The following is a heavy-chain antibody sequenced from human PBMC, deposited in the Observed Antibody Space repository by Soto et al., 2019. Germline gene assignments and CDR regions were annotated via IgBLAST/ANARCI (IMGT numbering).Heavy chain of an antibody. J-gene: IGHJ6*02. CDR3: ARGGPDILTDYGMDV. CDR2: IYYSGST. D-gene: IGHD3-9*01. CDR1: GGSISSYY. V-gene: IGHV4-59*01. Sequence: SETLSLTCTVSGGSISSYYWSWIRQPPGKGLEWIGYIYYSGSTNYNPSLKSRVTISVDTSKNQFSLKLSSVTAADTAVYYCARGGPDILTDYGMDVWGQGTTVTVSS.